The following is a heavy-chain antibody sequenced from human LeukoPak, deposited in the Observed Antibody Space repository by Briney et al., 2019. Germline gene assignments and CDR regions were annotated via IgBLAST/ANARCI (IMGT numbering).Heavy chain of an antibody. CDR3: ETCPYTSDRSGFYYYYMDV. J-gene: IGHJ6*03. CDR1: ADTFSRYA. CDR2: IVPMLETA. Sequence: ASVKVSCKTSADTFSRYALNWVRQAPGQGLEWMGRIVPMLETAHYAPRFQGRVTITADRSTTTGKMEVRHLTSDDTTVLRCETCPYTSDRSGFYYYYMDVWGKGTTVTVSS. D-gene: IGHD1-14*01. V-gene: IGHV1-69*06.